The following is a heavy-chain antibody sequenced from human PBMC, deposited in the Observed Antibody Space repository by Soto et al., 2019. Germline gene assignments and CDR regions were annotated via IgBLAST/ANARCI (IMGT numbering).Heavy chain of an antibody. V-gene: IGHV4-30-2*01. Sequence: LSLTCAVSGGSISSGGYSWSCIRQPPGKGLEWIGYIYHSGSTYYNPSLKSRVTISVDRSKNQFSLKLSSVTAADTAVYYCASLDCSGGSCYFDYWGQGTLVTVSS. CDR3: ASLDCSGGSCYFDY. CDR2: IYHSGST. CDR1: GGSISSGGYS. J-gene: IGHJ4*02. D-gene: IGHD2-15*01.